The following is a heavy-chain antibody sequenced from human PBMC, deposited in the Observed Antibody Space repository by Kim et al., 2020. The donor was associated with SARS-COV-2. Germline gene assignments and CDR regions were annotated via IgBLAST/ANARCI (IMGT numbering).Heavy chain of an antibody. D-gene: IGHD3-10*01. Sequence: LKSRVTISVDTSKNQFSLKLSSVTAADTAVYYCARKRTYYYGSGSWPYDYWGQGTLVTVSS. V-gene: IGHV4-34*01. J-gene: IGHJ4*02. CDR3: ARKRTYYYGSGSWPYDY.